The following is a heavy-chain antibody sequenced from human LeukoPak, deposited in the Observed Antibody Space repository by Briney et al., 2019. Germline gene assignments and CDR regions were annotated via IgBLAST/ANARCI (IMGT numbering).Heavy chain of an antibody. V-gene: IGHV4-34*01. J-gene: IGHJ5*02. CDR3: ARGLGVISPNWFDP. CDR1: GGSISGYY. Sequence: SETLSLTCTVSGGSISGYYWSWIRQPPGKGLEWIGEINHSGSTNYNPSLKSRVTISVDTSKNQFSLKLSSVTAADTAVYYCARGLGVISPNWFDPWGQGTLVTVSS. D-gene: IGHD3-10*01. CDR2: INHSGST.